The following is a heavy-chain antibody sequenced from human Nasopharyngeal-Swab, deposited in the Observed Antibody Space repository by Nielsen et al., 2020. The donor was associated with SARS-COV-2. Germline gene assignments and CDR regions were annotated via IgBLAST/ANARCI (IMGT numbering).Heavy chain of an antibody. J-gene: IGHJ4*02. V-gene: IGHV3-48*03. CDR1: GFTFSRYE. CDR3: ARVGLHYYDSSGPFDY. D-gene: IGHD3-22*01. Sequence: GESLKISCAASGFTFSRYEMNWVRQAPGKGLEWVSYISSSGSTIYYADSVKGRFTISRDNAKNSLYLQMNSLRAEDTAVYYCARVGLHYYDSSGPFDYWGQGALVTVSS. CDR2: ISSSGSTI.